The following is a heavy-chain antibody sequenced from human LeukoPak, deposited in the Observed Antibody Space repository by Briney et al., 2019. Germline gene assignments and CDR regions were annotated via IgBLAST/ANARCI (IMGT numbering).Heavy chain of an antibody. J-gene: IGHJ6*03. V-gene: IGHV3-48*03. CDR1: GFTFSSYE. CDR3: RAAPPPYYYYYMDV. CDR2: ISSGGSTI. Sequence: GGSLRLSCVASGFTFSSYEMNWVRQAPGKGLEWVSYISSGGSTIYYADSVKGRFTISRDNAKNSLYLQMNSLRAEDTAVYYCRAAPPPYYYYYMDVWGKGTTVTISS.